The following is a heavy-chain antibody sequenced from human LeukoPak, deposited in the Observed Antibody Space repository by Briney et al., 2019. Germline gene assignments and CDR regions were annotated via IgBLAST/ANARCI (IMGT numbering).Heavy chain of an antibody. Sequence: ASVKASCKASGNTFTMYNIHWVRQAPGQGLEWMGMINPSDGATTYTQKFQGRVTMTGDMSTTTVYMDLRRLRSEDTAVDFCAREQGGGSSANLGGLFASYYTYYYMDVWGRGTTVTVSS. CDR1: GNTFTMYN. CDR3: AREQGGGSSANLGGLFASYYTYYYMDV. J-gene: IGHJ6*03. V-gene: IGHV1-46*01. D-gene: IGHD3-16*01. CDR2: INPSDGAT.